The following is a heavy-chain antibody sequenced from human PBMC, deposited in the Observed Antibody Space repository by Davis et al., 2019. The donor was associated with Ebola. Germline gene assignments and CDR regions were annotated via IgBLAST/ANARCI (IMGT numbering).Heavy chain of an antibody. V-gene: IGHV6-1*01. J-gene: IGHJ5*02. Sequence: HSQTLSLTCAISGDSVFGKNGAWNWIRQSPSRGLEWLGRTYYTSKWHNDYAASVKSRIIINPDTSKNQFSLQLNSVTPEDTAVYYCARYTWNDRRFDPWGQGTLVTVSS. CDR3: ARYTWNDRRFDP. D-gene: IGHD1-20*01. CDR1: GDSVFGKNGA. CDR2: TYYTSKWHN.